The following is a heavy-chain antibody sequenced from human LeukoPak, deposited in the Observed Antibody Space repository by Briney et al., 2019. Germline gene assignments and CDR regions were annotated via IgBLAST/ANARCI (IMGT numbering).Heavy chain of an antibody. CDR2: LSGGGDST. V-gene: IGHV3-23*01. CDR1: GFTFSSNA. CDR3: AKDYEPLVGVHRWGDWFDP. J-gene: IGHJ5*02. Sequence: PGGSLRLSCEASGFTFSSNAMSWVRQAPGKGLEWVSALSGGGDSTYYADSVKGRFTISRDNSKNTLYLQMNSLRAEDTAVYYCAKDYEPLVGVHRWGDWFDPWGQGTLVTVSS. D-gene: IGHD1-26*01.